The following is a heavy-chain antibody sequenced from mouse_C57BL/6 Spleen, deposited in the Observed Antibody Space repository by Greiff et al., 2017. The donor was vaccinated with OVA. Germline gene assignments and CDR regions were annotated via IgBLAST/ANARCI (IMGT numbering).Heavy chain of an antibody. D-gene: IGHD1-1*01. CDR3: ARGTTVYYFDY. Sequence: EVQLQQSGPGMVKPSQSLSLTCTVTGYSITSGYDWHWIRHFPGNKLEWMGYISYSGSTNYNPSLKSRISITHDTSKNHFFLKLNSVTTEDTATYYCARGTTVYYFDYWGQGTTLTVSS. CDR1: GYSITSGYD. CDR2: ISYSGST. V-gene: IGHV3-1*01. J-gene: IGHJ2*01.